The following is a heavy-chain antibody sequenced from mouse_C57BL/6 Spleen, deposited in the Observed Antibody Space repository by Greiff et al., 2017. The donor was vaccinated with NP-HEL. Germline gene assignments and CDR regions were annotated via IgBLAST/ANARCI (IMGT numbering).Heavy chain of an antibody. CDR1: GYAFTNYL. Sequence: VQLQQSGAELVRPGTSVKVSCKASGYAFTNYLIEWVKQRPGQGLEWIGVINPGSGGTNYNEKFKGKATLTADKSSSTAYMQLSSLTSEDSAVYFFARDCYYGSAWFAYWGQGTLVTVSA. CDR3: ARDCYYGSAWFAY. D-gene: IGHD2-2*01. CDR2: INPGSGGT. V-gene: IGHV1-54*01. J-gene: IGHJ3*01.